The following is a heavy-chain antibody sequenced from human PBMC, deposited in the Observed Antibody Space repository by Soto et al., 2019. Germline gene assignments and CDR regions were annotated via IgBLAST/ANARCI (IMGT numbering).Heavy chain of an antibody. J-gene: IGHJ4*02. V-gene: IGHV4-30-4*01. CDR2: IYYSGST. CDR3: ARILPYYDSSGYSYYFDY. CDR1: GGSISSGDYY. Sequence: QVQLQESGPGLVKPSQTLSLTCTVSGGSISSGDYYWSWIRQPPGKGLEWIGYIYYSGSTYYNPSLKSRVTISVDTSKNQFSLKLSSVTAADTAVYYCARILPYYDSSGYSYYFDYWGQGTLVTVSS. D-gene: IGHD3-22*01.